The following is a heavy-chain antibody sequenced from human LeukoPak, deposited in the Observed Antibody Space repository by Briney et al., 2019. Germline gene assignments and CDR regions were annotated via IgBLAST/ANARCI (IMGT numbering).Heavy chain of an antibody. J-gene: IGHJ3*02. Sequence: ASVKVSCKASGYTFTGYYMHWVRQAPGQGLEWMGWINPNSGGTNYAQKFQGRVTMTGDTSISTAYTELSRLRSDDTAVYYCARGVLLWFGISDAFDIWGQGTMVTVSS. D-gene: IGHD3-10*01. V-gene: IGHV1-2*02. CDR1: GYTFTGYY. CDR2: INPNSGGT. CDR3: ARGVLLWFGISDAFDI.